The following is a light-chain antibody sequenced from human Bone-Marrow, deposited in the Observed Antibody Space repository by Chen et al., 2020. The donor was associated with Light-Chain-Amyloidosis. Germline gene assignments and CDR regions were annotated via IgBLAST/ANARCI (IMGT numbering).Light chain of an antibody. Sequence: EIVMTQSPATLSVSPGERATLSCRASQSVSNNVAWYQQKPGQAPRLLIYGASTRATGIPARFCGSGSGSEFTLTLSRLQSEDFAVYYCQQYNSWVTFGQGTTVEI. CDR2: GAS. CDR1: QSVSNN. CDR3: QQYNSWVT. J-gene: IGKJ1*01. V-gene: IGKV3-15*01.